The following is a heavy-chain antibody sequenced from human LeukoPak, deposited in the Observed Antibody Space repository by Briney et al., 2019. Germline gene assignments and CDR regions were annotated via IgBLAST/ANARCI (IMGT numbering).Heavy chain of an antibody. CDR3: AKDLTGTTGWFDP. J-gene: IGHJ5*02. V-gene: IGHV3-23*01. CDR1: RFTFSSYS. CDR2: IRGSCGST. Sequence: GGSLRLSCAASRFTFSSYSMNWVRQAPGKGLEWVSGIRGSCGSTYYADCVKGRFTISRDNSKNTLYLQMNSLRAKDTAVYYCAKDLTGTTGWFDPWGQGTLVTVSS. D-gene: IGHD1-20*01.